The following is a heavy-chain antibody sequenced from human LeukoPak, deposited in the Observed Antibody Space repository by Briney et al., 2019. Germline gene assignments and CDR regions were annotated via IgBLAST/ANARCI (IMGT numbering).Heavy chain of an antibody. CDR3: ARGYRITMIVVVITGFDYFDY. V-gene: IGHV3-20*01. J-gene: IGHJ4*02. Sequence: GGSLRLSCAASGFTFDDYGMSWVRQAPGKGLEWVSGINWNGGSTGYADSVKGRFTISRDNAKNSLYLQMNSLRAEDTALYHCARGYRITMIVVVITGFDYFDYWGQGTLVTVSS. D-gene: IGHD3-22*01. CDR1: GFTFDDYG. CDR2: INWNGGST.